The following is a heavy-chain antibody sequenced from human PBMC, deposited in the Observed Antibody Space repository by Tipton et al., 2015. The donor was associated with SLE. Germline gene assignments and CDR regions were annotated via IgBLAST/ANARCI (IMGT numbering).Heavy chain of an antibody. Sequence: TLSLTCAVYGGSFSGYYRSWIRQPPGKGLEWIGEINHSGSTNYNPSLKSRVTISVDTSKNQFSLKLSSVTAADTAVYYCARDRGYYDSSGYSFFDYWGQGTLVTVSS. CDR2: INHSGST. CDR1: GGSFSGYY. J-gene: IGHJ4*02. V-gene: IGHV4-34*01. D-gene: IGHD3-22*01. CDR3: ARDRGYYDSSGYSFFDY.